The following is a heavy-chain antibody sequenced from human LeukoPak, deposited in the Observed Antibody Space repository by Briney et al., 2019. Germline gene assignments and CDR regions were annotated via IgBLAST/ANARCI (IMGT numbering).Heavy chain of an antibody. J-gene: IGHJ4*02. V-gene: IGHV4-34*01. CDR1: GGSFSGYY. D-gene: IGHD2-15*01. Sequence: TSETLSLTCAAYGGSFSGYYWSWIRQPPGKGLEWIGEINHSGSTNYNPSLKSRVTISVDTSKNQFSLKLSSVTAADTAVYYCARGPDIVVVVAAIDYWGQGTLVTVSS. CDR2: INHSGST. CDR3: ARGPDIVVVVAAIDY.